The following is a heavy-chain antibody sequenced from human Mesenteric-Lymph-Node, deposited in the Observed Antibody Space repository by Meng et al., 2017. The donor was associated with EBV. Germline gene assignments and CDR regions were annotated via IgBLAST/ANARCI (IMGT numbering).Heavy chain of an antibody. CDR2: INHSGST. Sequence: QGQLQQWGAGLLKPSETLSLTCAVYGGSFSGYYWSWIRQPPGKGLEWIGEINHSGSTNYNPSLKSRVTISVDTSKNQFSLKLSSVTAADTAVYYCARGRGVYYDFWSGYSAWGQGTLVTVSS. D-gene: IGHD3-3*01. CDR3: ARGRGVYYDFWSGYSA. V-gene: IGHV4-34*01. CDR1: GGSFSGYY. J-gene: IGHJ4*02.